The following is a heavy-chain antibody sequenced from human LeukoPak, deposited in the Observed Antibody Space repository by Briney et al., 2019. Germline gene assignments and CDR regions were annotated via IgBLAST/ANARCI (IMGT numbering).Heavy chain of an antibody. CDR3: ARDIYWYLDL. CDR1: GFTFGDYA. CDR2: ISSSSSTI. Sequence: GGSLRLSCTASGFTFGDYAMSWFRQAPGKGLEWVSYISSSSSTIYYADSVKGRFTISRENAKNSLYLQMNSLRDEDTAVYYRARDIYWYLDLWGRGTLVTVSS. J-gene: IGHJ2*01. V-gene: IGHV3-48*02.